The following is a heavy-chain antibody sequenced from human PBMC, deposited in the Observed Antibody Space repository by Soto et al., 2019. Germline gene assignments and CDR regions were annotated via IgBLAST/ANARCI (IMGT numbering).Heavy chain of an antibody. CDR2: MYHSGSA. D-gene: IGHD1-1*01. V-gene: IGHV4-30-2*06. J-gene: IGHJ5*02. CDR3: ARVGGTPYNWFDP. Sequence: SETLSLTCAVSGGSISRGDYLWSWIRQSPGKGLEWIAYMYHSGSAYYNPSLRGRVTISVDTSKNQLSLNLTSVTAADTAVYYCARVGGTPYNWFDPWGPGSLVTVS. CDR1: GGSISRGDYL.